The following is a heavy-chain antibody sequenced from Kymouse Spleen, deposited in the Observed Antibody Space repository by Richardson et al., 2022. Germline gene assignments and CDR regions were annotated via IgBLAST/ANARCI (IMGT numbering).Heavy chain of an antibody. D-gene: IGHD1-20*01,IGHD1-7*01. Sequence: QLQLQESGPGLVKPSETLSLTCTVSGGSISSSSYYWGWIRQPPGKGLEWIGSIYYSGSTYYNPSLKSRVTISVDTSKNQFSLKLSSVTAADTAVYYCARQRITGTRDGMDVWGQGTTVTVSS. CDR1: GGSISSSSYY. CDR3: ARQRITGTRDGMDV. J-gene: IGHJ6*02. V-gene: IGHV4-39*01. CDR2: IYYSGST.